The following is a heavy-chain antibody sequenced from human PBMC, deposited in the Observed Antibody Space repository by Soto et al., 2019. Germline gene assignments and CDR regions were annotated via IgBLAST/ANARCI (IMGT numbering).Heavy chain of an antibody. CDR1: GFTFSSYW. J-gene: IGHJ4*02. V-gene: IGHV3-74*01. CDR3: AKEGENYATHLDH. Sequence: EVQLVEYGGGLVQPGGSLRLSCAASGFTFSSYWMHWVRQAPGEGLVWVARLNREGGSPAYADSVKGRFTVSRDNTKNTLYLQMNSLRAEDTAVYYCAKEGENYATHLDHWGQGTLVTVS. D-gene: IGHD1-7*01. CDR2: LNREGGSP.